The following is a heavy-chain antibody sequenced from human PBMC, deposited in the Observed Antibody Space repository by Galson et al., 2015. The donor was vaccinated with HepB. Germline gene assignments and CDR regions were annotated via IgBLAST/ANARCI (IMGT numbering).Heavy chain of an antibody. V-gene: IGHV1-3*01. D-gene: IGHD2-15*01. CDR2: INAGNGNT. J-gene: IGHJ4*02. Sequence: SVKVSCKASGYTFTSHSIYWVRQAPGQGLEWLGWINAGNGNTKYLQKFQGRVTITRDTSASTAYMELSSLRSHDTAVYYCARDRGVVVREYYLDYWGQGTLVTVSS. CDR3: ARDRGVVVREYYLDY. CDR1: GYTFTSHS.